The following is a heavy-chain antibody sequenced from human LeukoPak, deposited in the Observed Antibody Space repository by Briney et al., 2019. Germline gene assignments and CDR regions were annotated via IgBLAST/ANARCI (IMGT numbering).Heavy chain of an antibody. CDR3: ATVTGTPDYFDY. CDR1: GYTFTGYY. Sequence: VASVKVSCKASGYTFTGYYMHWVRQAPGQGLEWMGWINPNSGGTNYAQKFQGRVTMTEDTSTDTAYMELSSLRSEDTAVYYCATVTGTPDYFDYWGQGTLVTVSS. J-gene: IGHJ4*02. V-gene: IGHV1-2*02. D-gene: IGHD1-20*01. CDR2: INPNSGGT.